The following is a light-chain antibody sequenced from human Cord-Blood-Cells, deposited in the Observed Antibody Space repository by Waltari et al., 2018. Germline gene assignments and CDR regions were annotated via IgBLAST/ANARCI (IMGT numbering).Light chain of an antibody. CDR1: QDIRNY. Sequence: DIQMTQSPSSLSASVGDRVTITCQARQDIRNYLNWYQQKPRKAPKLLIYDASNLETGVPSRFSGSGSGTDFTFTISSLQPEDIATYYCQQYDNLPITFGPGTKVDIK. CDR2: DAS. J-gene: IGKJ3*01. CDR3: QQYDNLPIT. V-gene: IGKV1-33*01.